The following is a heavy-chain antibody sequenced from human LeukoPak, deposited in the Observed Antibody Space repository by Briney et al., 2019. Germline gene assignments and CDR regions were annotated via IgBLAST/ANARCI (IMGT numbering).Heavy chain of an antibody. D-gene: IGHD2-2*01. CDR3: ARDLGYCSSTSCGFIS. V-gene: IGHV3-48*03. CDR1: GFTFSSYE. Sequence: PGGSLRLSCAASGFTFSSYEMNWVRQAPGKGLEWDSYISSSGSTIYYADSVKGRFTISRDNAKNSLYLQMNSLRAEDTAVYYCARDLGYCSSTSCGFISWGQGTLVTVSS. J-gene: IGHJ5*02. CDR2: ISSSGSTI.